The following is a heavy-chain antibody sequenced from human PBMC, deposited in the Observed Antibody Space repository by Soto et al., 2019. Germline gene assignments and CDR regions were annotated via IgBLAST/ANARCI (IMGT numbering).Heavy chain of an antibody. J-gene: IGHJ6*02. CDR2: ISYDGSNK. D-gene: IGHD6-13*01. CDR3: ASSGPTAGTFSYYYYGMDV. Sequence: LRLSCAASGFTFSSYAMHWVRQAPGKGLEWVAVISYDGSNKYYADSVKGRFTISRDNSKNTLYLQMNSLRAEDTAVYYCASSGPTAGTFSYYYYGMDVWGQGTTVTVSS. V-gene: IGHV3-30-3*01. CDR1: GFTFSSYA.